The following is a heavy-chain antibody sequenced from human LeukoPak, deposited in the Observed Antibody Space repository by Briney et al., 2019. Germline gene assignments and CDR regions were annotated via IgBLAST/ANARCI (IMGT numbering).Heavy chain of an antibody. V-gene: IGHV1-2*02. CDR2: INPNSGGT. D-gene: IGHD6-13*01. Sequence: GASVKVSCKASGYTFTGYYMHWVRQAPGQGLEWMGWINPNSGGTNYAQKFQGSVTMTRDTSISTAYMELSRLRSDDTAVYYCAKAAAGSQHSYYYYYYLDVWGTGTTVTISS. J-gene: IGHJ6*03. CDR1: GYTFTGYY. CDR3: AKAAAGSQHSYYYYYYLDV.